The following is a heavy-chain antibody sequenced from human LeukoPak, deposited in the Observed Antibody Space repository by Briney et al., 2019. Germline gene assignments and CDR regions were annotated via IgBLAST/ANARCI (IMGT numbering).Heavy chain of an antibody. J-gene: IGHJ4*02. Sequence: GGSLRLSCAASRFTFCNYGMHGVRQAPGRGVEWVAVLSYDGSNQYYANSVRGRFTISRDNSKNTLYLQMNSLRTEDTAIYYCAKDSGYYGSGNYYDFDYWGQGTLVTVSS. V-gene: IGHV3-30*18. CDR1: RFTFCNYG. D-gene: IGHD3-10*01. CDR2: LSYDGSNQ. CDR3: AKDSGYYGSGNYYDFDY.